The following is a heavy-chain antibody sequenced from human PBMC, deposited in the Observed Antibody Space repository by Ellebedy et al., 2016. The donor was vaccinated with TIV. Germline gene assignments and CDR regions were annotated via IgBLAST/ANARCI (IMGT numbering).Heavy chain of an antibody. V-gene: IGHV1-69*13. D-gene: IGHD3-9*01. J-gene: IGHJ4*02. CDR2: IIPIFGTA. CDR1: GGTFSSYA. Sequence: AASVKVSCKASGGTFSSYAISWARQAPGQGLEWMGGIIPIFGTANYAQKFQGRVTITADESTSTAYMELSSLRSEDTAVYYCAKLSDYDILTGYLDYWGQGTLVTVSS. CDR3: AKLSDYDILTGYLDY.